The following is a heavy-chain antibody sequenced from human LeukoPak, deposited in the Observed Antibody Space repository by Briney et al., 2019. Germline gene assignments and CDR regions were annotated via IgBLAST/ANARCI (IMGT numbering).Heavy chain of an antibody. D-gene: IGHD3-22*01. CDR1: GFTFSSYG. J-gene: IGHJ4*02. V-gene: IGHV3-30*02. CDR3: AKDTPQYYYDSSGYSDY. CDR2: IRYDGSNK. Sequence: GGSLRLSCAASGFTFSSYGMHWVRQAPGKGLEWVAFIRYDGSNKYYADSVKGRFTISRDNSKNTLYLQMNSLRAEDTAVYYCAKDTPQYYYDSSGYSDYWGQGTLVTVSS.